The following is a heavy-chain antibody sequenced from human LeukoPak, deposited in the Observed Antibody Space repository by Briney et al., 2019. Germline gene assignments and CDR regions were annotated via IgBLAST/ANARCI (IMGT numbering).Heavy chain of an antibody. Sequence: GGSLRLSCAASGFPFSSYWMHWVRQVPGKGLLWVSRINSDGSATIYADSVRGRFTISRDNAKNALYLQMSGLRVEDTAVYHCASDSPYYGMDVWGQGTTVTVSS. J-gene: IGHJ6*02. V-gene: IGHV3-74*01. CDR2: INSDGSAT. CDR1: GFPFSSYW. CDR3: ASDSPYYGMDV.